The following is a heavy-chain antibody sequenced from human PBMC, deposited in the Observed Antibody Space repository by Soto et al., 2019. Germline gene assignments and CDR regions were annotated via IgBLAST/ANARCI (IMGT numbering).Heavy chain of an antibody. CDR1: GFTFSSYA. CDR3: AKSRGYSYGIDY. CDR2: ISGGGGST. D-gene: IGHD5-18*01. Sequence: GGSLRLSCAASGFTFSSYAMSWVRQAPGKGLEWVSGISGGGGSTDYADSVKGRFTISRDNSKNTLYLQMNSLRAEDTAVYYCAKSRGYSYGIDYWGQGTLVTVSS. J-gene: IGHJ4*02. V-gene: IGHV3-23*01.